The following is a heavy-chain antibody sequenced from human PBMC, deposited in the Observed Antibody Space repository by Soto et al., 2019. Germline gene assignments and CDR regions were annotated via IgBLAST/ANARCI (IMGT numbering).Heavy chain of an antibody. D-gene: IGHD3-10*01. V-gene: IGHV1-8*01. Sequence: ASVKVSCKASGYTFTSYDINWVRQATGQGLEWMGWMNPNSGNTGYAQKFQGRVTMTRNTSISTAYMELSSLRSEDTAVYYCASRYYGSGSYLLYGMDVWGQGTTVTVSS. CDR1: GYTFTSYD. CDR2: MNPNSGNT. J-gene: IGHJ6*02. CDR3: ASRYYGSGSYLLYGMDV.